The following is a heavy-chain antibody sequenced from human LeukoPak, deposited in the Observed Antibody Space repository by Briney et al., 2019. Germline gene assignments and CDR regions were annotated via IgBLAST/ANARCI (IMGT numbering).Heavy chain of an antibody. Sequence: SQTLSLTCTVSDGSISSGSYYWSWIRQPAGKGLEWIGRIYTSGSTNYNPSLKSRVTISVDTSKNQFSLKLSSVTAADTAVYYCARVDYDILTGYYLDYWGQGTLVTVSS. CDR2: IYTSGST. V-gene: IGHV4-61*02. J-gene: IGHJ4*02. CDR3: ARVDYDILTGYYLDY. CDR1: DGSISSGSYY. D-gene: IGHD3-9*01.